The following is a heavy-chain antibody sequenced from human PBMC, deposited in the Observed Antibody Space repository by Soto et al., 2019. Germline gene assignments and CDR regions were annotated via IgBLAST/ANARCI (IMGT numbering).Heavy chain of an antibody. CDR3: ARDIDG. CDR2: ISSSSSTK. Sequence: EVQVVESGGGLVQPGGSLRLSCAASGFTFSSYSMNWVRQAPGKGLEWVSYISSSSSTKCYADSVKGRFTISRDNARNSLYLQMNSMRAQDTAMYYCARDIDGGGQGTLVTVSS. J-gene: IGHJ4*02. V-gene: IGHV3-48*01. CDR1: GFTFSSYS. D-gene: IGHD2-15*01.